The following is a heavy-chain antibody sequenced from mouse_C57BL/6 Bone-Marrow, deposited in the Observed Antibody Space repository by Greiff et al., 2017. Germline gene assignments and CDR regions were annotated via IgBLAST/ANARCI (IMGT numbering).Heavy chain of an antibody. D-gene: IGHD2-3*01. J-gene: IGHJ4*01. CDR1: GYTFTSYG. CDR2: IYPRSGNT. CDR3: AIIYDGYYYAMDY. Sequence: QVQLKESGAELARPGASVQLSCKASGYTFTSYGISWVKQRTGQGLEWIGEIYPRSGNTYYNEKFKGKATLTADKSSSTAYMELRSLTSEDSAVYFCAIIYDGYYYAMDYWGQGTSVTVSS. V-gene: IGHV1-81*01.